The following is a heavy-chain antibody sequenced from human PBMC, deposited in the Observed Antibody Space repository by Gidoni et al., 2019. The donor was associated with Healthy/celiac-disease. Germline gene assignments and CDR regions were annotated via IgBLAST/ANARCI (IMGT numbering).Heavy chain of an antibody. CDR1: GATFSRYA. CDR2: VIPSCGTA. V-gene: IGHV1-69*06. CDR3: ARAPDYYDSSGADY. Sequence: QAQLVQSGAEVMKPGSSVRVSCKASGATFSRYAISWVRQAPGQGLEWMGGVIPSCGTANNEQKYQGRVTITADKSTSTAYKELSSLRSEDTAVYYCARAPDYYDSSGADYWGQGTLVTVSS. J-gene: IGHJ4*02. D-gene: IGHD3-22*01.